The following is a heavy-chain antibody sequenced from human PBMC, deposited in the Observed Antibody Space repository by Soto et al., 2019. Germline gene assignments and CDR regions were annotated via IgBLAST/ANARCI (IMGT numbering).Heavy chain of an antibody. Sequence: QVQLVQSGAEVKKPGASVKVSCKASGYTFTSYGIGWVRQAPGQGLEWMGWISPYNGNTNYAQKLQGRVTMTTDTXTRRVEMELRSLRSDDTAVYYCARTGDSGLNWFVPWGQGTLVTVSS. J-gene: IGHJ5*02. D-gene: IGHD6-19*01. CDR3: ARTGDSGLNWFVP. CDR2: ISPYNGNT. CDR1: GYTFTSYG. V-gene: IGHV1-18*01.